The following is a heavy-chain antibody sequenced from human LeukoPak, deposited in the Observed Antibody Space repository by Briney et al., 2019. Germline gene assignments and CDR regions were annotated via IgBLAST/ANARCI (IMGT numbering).Heavy chain of an antibody. CDR3: AGDLLGGGKVAFDI. D-gene: IGHD4-23*01. CDR1: GFTFSDYY. V-gene: IGHV3-11*04. Sequence: GGSLRLSCAASGFTFSDYYMSWIRQAPGKGLEWVSYISSSGSTIYYADSVKGRFTISRDNAKNSLYLQMNSLRAEDTAVYYCAGDLLGGGKVAFDIWGQGTMVTVSS. J-gene: IGHJ3*02. CDR2: ISSSGSTI.